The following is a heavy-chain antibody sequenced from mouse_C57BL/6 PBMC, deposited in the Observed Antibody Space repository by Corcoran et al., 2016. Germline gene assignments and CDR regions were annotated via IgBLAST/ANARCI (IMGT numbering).Heavy chain of an antibody. V-gene: IGHV9-3*01. CDR1: GYTFTTYG. D-gene: IGHD1-1*01. CDR3: ARTGITTVGAKGYLDV. J-gene: IGHJ1*03. Sequence: QIQLVQSGPELKKPGETVKLSCKASGYTFTTYGMSWVKQAPGKGSKWMGWINTYSGVPTYADDFKGRFAFSLETSASTAHLQINNLKNEDTATYFCARTGITTVGAKGYLDVWGTGTTVTVSS. CDR2: INTYSGVP.